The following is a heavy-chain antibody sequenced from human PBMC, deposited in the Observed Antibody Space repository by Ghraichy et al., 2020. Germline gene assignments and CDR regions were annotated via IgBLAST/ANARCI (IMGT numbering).Heavy chain of an antibody. CDR1: GGSISSTSYY. Sequence: SETLSLTCIVSGGSISSTSYYLGWIRQPPGKGLEWIGSIYYSGSTYYNPSLKSRVTISVDTSKNQFSLKLSSVTAADTAVYYCARGIRGYSYGYWGQGTLVTVSS. D-gene: IGHD5-18*01. CDR3: ARGIRGYSYGY. J-gene: IGHJ4*02. V-gene: IGHV4-39*01. CDR2: IYYSGST.